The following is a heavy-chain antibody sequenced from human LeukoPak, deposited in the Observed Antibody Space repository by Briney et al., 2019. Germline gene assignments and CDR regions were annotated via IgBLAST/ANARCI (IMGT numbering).Heavy chain of an antibody. CDR1: GFTFSSYS. CDR3: ARGPRPYSSSWYGFDY. CDR2: ITSSSSYR. J-gene: IGHJ4*02. Sequence: GGSLRLCCAAAGFTFSSYSMKWVRQAPGKGLEWVSSITSSSSYRYYADSVKGRVTVSRYNTKKALYLQMHSLRAEDTAVYYCARGPRPYSSSWYGFDYWGQGTLVTVSS. D-gene: IGHD6-13*01. V-gene: IGHV3-21*01.